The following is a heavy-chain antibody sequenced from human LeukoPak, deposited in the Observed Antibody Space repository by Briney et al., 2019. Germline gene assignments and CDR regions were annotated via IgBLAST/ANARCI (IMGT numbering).Heavy chain of an antibody. CDR3: TTWGGSFSRY. J-gene: IGHJ4*02. V-gene: IGHV3-15*01. CDR1: GLTLSNAW. D-gene: IGHD1-26*01. Sequence: GGSQRLSCAASGLTLSNAWMAWVRQAPGKGLVFVGRIRNKSDGGTADSADPLKGRFTISRDDSTNTLYLQMNSLETEDTAVYYCTTWGGSFSRYWGQGTLVTVSS. CDR2: IRNKSDGGTA.